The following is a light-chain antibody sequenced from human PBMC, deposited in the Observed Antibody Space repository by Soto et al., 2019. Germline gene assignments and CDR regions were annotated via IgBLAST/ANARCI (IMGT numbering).Light chain of an antibody. J-gene: IGLJ1*01. V-gene: IGLV2-11*01. CDR1: SSDVGGYNY. CDR2: DAS. Sequence: QSALTQPRSVSGSPGQSVTISCTGTSSDVGGYNYVSWYQQHPGKAPKLMIYDASKRPSGVPDRFSGSKSGNTASLTISGLQAEDEADYYCCSYAGSYTHVFGTGTKVTVL. CDR3: CSYAGSYTHV.